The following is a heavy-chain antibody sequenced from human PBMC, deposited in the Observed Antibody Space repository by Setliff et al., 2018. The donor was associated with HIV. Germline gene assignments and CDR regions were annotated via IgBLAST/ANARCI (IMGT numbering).Heavy chain of an antibody. Sequence: SETLSLTCTVSGDSISSIYWWGWVRQPPGKGLQWIGEIYHSGITNYSPSLKSRVIISVDQSKNQFSLKLSSVTAADTAVYYCARHTRGDYFYMDVWGKGTTVTVSS. CDR3: ARHTRGDYFYMDV. CDR1: GDSISSIYW. V-gene: IGHV4-4*02. CDR2: IYHSGIT. D-gene: IGHD4-17*01. J-gene: IGHJ6*03.